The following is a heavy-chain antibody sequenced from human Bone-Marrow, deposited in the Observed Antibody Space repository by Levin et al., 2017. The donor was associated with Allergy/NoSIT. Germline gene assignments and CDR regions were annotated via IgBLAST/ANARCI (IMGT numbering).Heavy chain of an antibody. CDR3: ARDRPDRYDIWSGRRHYYYGMDV. CDR1: GFAFSGYA. Sequence: GGSLRLSCAASGFAFSGYAMHWVRQAPGKGLEWVAIIPYDGSNKYYADSVKGRFTISRDNSKNTLDLEMNSLKTEDTAVYYCARDRPDRYDIWSGRRHYYYGMDVWGQGTTVTVSS. V-gene: IGHV3-30-3*01. J-gene: IGHJ6*02. CDR2: IPYDGSNK. D-gene: IGHD3-3*01.